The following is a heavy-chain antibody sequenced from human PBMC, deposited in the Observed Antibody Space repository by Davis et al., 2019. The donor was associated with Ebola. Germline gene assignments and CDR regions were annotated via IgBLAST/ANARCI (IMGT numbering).Heavy chain of an antibody. CDR1: GGTFSSYA. D-gene: IGHD6-13*01. CDR2: IIPIFGTA. V-gene: IGHV1-69*13. CDR3: ARDDLNFNSSPEDYYGMDV. Sequence: SVKVSCKASGGTFSSYAISWVRQAPGQGLEWMGGIIPIFGTANYAQKFQGRVTITADESTSTAYMELSSLRSEDTAVYYCARDDLNFNSSPEDYYGMDVWGQGTTVTVSS. J-gene: IGHJ6*02.